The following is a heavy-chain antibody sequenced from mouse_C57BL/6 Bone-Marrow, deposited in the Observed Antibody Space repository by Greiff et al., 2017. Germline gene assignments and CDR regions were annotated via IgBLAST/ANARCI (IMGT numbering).Heavy chain of an antibody. D-gene: IGHD1-1*01. J-gene: IGHJ4*01. CDR2: ILPGSGST. CDR3: ARRRITTVVGGYYAMDY. Sequence: QVRLKESGAELMKPGASVKLSCKATGYTFTGYWIEWVKQRPGHGLEWIGEILPGSGSTNYNEKFKGKATFTADTSSNTAYMQLSSLTTEDSAIYYCARRRITTVVGGYYAMDYWGQGTSVTVSS. CDR1: GYTFTGYW. V-gene: IGHV1-9*01.